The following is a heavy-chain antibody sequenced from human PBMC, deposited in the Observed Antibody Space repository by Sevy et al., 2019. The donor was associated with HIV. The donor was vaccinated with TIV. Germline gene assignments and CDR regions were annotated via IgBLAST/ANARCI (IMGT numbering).Heavy chain of an antibody. J-gene: IGHJ6*02. CDR1: GFTFSSYS. CDR3: ASDRGVGTSSYGMDV. Sequence: GGSLRLSCAASGFTFSSYSMNWVRQAPGKGLEWVSSISSGSTYIYYVDSVKGRFTISRDNAKNSLYLQMNSLRDEDTAVYYCASDRGVGTSSYGMDVWGQGTTVTVSS. CDR2: ISSGSTYI. D-gene: IGHD1-26*01. V-gene: IGHV3-21*01.